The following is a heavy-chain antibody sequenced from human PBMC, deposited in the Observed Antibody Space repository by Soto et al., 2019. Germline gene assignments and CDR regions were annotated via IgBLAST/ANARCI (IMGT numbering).Heavy chain of an antibody. V-gene: IGHV5-51*03. CDR1: GYTFTTSW. Sequence: EVQLVQSGAEVKKPGESLKISCKASGYTFTTSWIGWVRQMPGIGLEWMGIIYPSDSDTRHSPSFLGQVTISADKSINTVYLQWNSLKASDTAMYYCARPGYGGSLDYWGQGTLVIVSS. J-gene: IGHJ4*02. D-gene: IGHD4-17*01. CDR2: IYPSDSDT. CDR3: ARPGYGGSLDY.